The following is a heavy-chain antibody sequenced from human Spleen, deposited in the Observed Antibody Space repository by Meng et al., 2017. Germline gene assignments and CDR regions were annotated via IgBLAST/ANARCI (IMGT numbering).Heavy chain of an antibody. CDR1: GGTFSNSYA. J-gene: IGHJ4*02. V-gene: IGHV1-69*13. D-gene: IGHD2-2*01. CDR2: LIPLFNRR. CDR3: VRAPSRSVDYFDS. Sequence: SVKVSCKGSGGTFSNSYALAWVRQAPGQGLEWMGGLIPLFNRRNFAPKFQGRLTITADESTAYMHLTSLRSDDTALYYCVRAPSRSVDYFDSWGQGTLVIVSS.